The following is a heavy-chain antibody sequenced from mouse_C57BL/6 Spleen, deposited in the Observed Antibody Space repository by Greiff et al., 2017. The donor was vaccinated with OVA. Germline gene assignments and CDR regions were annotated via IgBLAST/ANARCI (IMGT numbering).Heavy chain of an antibody. J-gene: IGHJ4*01. Sequence: EVKLVESGAELVRPGASVKLSCTASGFNIKDDYMHWVKQRPEQGLEWVGWIDPENGDTEYASKFQGKATITADTSSNTAYLQLSSLTSEDTAVYYCTTYGYGAMDYWGQGTSVTVSS. CDR1: GFNIKDDY. CDR2: IDPENGDT. D-gene: IGHD2-2*01. CDR3: TTYGYGAMDY. V-gene: IGHV14-4*01.